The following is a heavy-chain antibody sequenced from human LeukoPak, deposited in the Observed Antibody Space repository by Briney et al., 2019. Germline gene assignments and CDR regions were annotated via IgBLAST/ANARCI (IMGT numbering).Heavy chain of an antibody. CDR2: ISAYNGNT. CDR1: VYTFTSYG. CDR3: ARSSYDFCCDSDY. V-gene: IGHV1-18*01. Sequence: ASVNVSCKASVYTFTSYGISWVRQAPGQGLEWMGWISAYNGNTNYAQKLQGRVTMTRDTAKSTAYMELRSLRSDDTAVYYCARSSYDFCCDSDYWGQGTLVTVSS. D-gene: IGHD3/OR15-3a*01. J-gene: IGHJ4*02.